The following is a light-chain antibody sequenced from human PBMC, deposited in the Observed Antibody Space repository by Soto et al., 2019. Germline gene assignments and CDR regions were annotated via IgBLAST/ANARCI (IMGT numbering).Light chain of an antibody. J-gene: IGLJ3*02. CDR1: SSNIGAGYD. CDR2: GNN. CDR3: QSYACGLSGWV. Sequence: QSVLTQPPSVSGAPGQRVTISCTGSSSNIGAGYDVHWYQQLPGTAPKLLIYGNNNRPSGVPDRSSGSKSGTSASLAITGLQAEDEPHYYSQSYACGLSGWVFGEGTKPTVL. V-gene: IGLV1-40*01.